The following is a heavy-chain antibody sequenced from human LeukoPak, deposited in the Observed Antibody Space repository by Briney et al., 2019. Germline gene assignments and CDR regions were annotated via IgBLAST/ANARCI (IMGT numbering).Heavy chain of an antibody. J-gene: IGHJ4*02. CDR3: ARARPSMWIGY. D-gene: IGHD5-12*01. V-gene: IGHV3-23*01. CDR2: ISGSGGST. Sequence: GGSLRLSCAASGFTFSRYAMSWVRNAPGKGLEWVSAISGSGGSTYYADSVKGRSTISRDNSKNTLYLQLNSLRPEDTAVYYCARARPSMWIGYWGQGTLVTVSS. CDR1: GFTFSRYA.